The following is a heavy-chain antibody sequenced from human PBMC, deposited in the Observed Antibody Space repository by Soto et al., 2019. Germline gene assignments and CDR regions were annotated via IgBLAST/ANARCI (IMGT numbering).Heavy chain of an antibody. Sequence: PGGSLRLSCAASGFTFSSYSMNWVRQAPGKGLEWVSSISSSSSYIYYADSVKGRLTISRDNAKNSLYLQMNSLRAEDTAVYYCARDGDIVVVPAANWFDPWGQGTLVTVSS. CDR2: ISSSSSYI. CDR3: ARDGDIVVVPAANWFDP. V-gene: IGHV3-21*01. D-gene: IGHD2-2*01. J-gene: IGHJ5*02. CDR1: GFTFSSYS.